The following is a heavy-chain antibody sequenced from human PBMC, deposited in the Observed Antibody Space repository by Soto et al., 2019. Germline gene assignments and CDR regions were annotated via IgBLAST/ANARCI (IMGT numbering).Heavy chain of an antibody. V-gene: IGHV3-30*18. D-gene: IGHD3-9*01. Sequence: GGSLRLSCAASGFTFSSYGMHWVRQAPGKGLEWVAVISYDRSNKYYADSVKGRFTISRDNSKNTLYLQMNSLRAEDTAVYYCAKALRYFDWLVRPWNAMDVWGQGTTVTVSS. CDR3: AKALRYFDWLVRPWNAMDV. CDR1: GFTFSSYG. J-gene: IGHJ6*02. CDR2: ISYDRSNK.